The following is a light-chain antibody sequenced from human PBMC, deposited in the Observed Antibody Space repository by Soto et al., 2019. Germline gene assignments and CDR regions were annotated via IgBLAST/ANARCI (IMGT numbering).Light chain of an antibody. CDR2: GAS. CDR3: LQSYTTPRP. J-gene: IGKJ4*02. Sequence: IQMTQSPSSLSASVGDRVTITCRASQGISDDLGWYQQKPGKAPKLLMYGASRFQSGVPSRFSGSGSGTDFTLTITGLQPEDFGTYYCLQSYTTPRPFGAGTKVDI. CDR1: QGISDD. V-gene: IGKV1-6*01.